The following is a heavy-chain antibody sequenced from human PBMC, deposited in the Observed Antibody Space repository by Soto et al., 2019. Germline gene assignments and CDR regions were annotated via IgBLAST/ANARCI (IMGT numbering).Heavy chain of an antibody. J-gene: IGHJ5*02. Sequence: ASVKVSCKASGGTLSSYAISWVRQAPGQGLEWMGRIIPILGIANYAQKFQGRVTITADKSTSTAYMELSSLRSEDTAVYYCARNSGYDYWFDPWGQGTLVTVSS. CDR2: IIPILGIA. CDR1: GGTLSSYA. D-gene: IGHD5-12*01. V-gene: IGHV1-69*04. CDR3: ARNSGYDYWFDP.